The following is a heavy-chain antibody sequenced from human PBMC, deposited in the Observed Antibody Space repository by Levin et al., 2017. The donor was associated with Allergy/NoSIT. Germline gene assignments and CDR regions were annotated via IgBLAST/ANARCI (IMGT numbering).Heavy chain of an antibody. CDR3: AKDHRGAAVPAFDI. Sequence: SLKISCAASGFTFNDYAMHWVRQAPGKGLEWVSGISWNGDTIGYAGSVKGRFTISRDSAENSLYLQMNSLRPEDTALYYCAKDHRGAAVPAFDIWGQGTMVTVSS. D-gene: IGHD4/OR15-4a*01. CDR2: ISWNGDTI. CDR1: GFTFNDYA. J-gene: IGHJ3*02. V-gene: IGHV3-9*01.